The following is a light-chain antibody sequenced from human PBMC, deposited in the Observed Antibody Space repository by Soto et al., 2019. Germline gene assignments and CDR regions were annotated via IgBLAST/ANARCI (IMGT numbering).Light chain of an antibody. CDR2: EVS. Sequence: QSALTQPPSASGSPGQSVTISCTGTSSDVGGYNYVSWYQQHPGKAPKLMIYEVSKRPSGVPDRFSGSKSSNAASLTVSGLQAEDEAEYSCSSYAGTINDALLGGGITLT. J-gene: IGLJ2*01. V-gene: IGLV2-8*01. CDR1: SSDVGGYNY. CDR3: SSYAGTINDAL.